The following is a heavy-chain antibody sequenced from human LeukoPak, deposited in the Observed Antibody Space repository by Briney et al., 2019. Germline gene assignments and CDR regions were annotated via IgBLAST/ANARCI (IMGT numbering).Heavy chain of an antibody. J-gene: IGHJ4*02. CDR1: GFIFDDYV. CDR2: ISWNSGSI. V-gene: IGHV3-9*01. Sequence: PGGSLRLSCAASGFIFDDYVMHWVRQAPGKGLEWVSGISWNSGSIDYADSVKGRFTISRDNAKKSLSLQMNSLSAEDTALYYCAKDGRRGYSCNYYFDYWGQGTLVTVSS. D-gene: IGHD5-12*01. CDR3: AKDGRRGYSCNYYFDY.